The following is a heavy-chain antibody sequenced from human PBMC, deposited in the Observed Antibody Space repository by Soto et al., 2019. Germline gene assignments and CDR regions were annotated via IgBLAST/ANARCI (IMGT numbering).Heavy chain of an antibody. Sequence: SCPTLVNPTETLTLTCSVSGFSLTNGRMGVSWIRQPPGKALEWLAHFFSDAERSYSTSMQSRLNMYKDSSGSQVVLTMTNMAPADTATYFCARMDGDYNYYGLGVWGHGIAVTVSS. V-gene: IGHV2-26*01. D-gene: IGHD4-17*01. CDR3: ARMDGDYNYYGLGV. J-gene: IGHJ6*02. CDR1: GFSLTNGRMG. CDR2: FFSDAER.